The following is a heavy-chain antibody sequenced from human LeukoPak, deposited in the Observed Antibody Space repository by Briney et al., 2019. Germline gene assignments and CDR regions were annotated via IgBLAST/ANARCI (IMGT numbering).Heavy chain of an antibody. J-gene: IGHJ4*02. CDR3: ATYVRRLDF. CDR2: IDYSGSNT. Sequence: GGSLRLSCVVSGVTFSNYAMRWVRQAPGKWPDWVSTIDYSGSNTYYADSVKGRFNISRDNSKNTLYLQMNSLRAEDTAIYYCATYVRRLDFWGQGTLVTVSS. V-gene: IGHV3-23*01. D-gene: IGHD3-10*02. CDR1: GVTFSNYA.